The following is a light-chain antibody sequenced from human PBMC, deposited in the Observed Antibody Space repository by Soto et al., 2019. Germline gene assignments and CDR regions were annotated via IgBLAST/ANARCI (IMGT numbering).Light chain of an antibody. CDR1: QSVGVN. V-gene: IGKV3-15*01. CDR2: SAS. Sequence: MTQSPATLAVAPGGRVTLSCRASQSVGVNLAWYQQKHGQAPRLLLYSASTRATGIPARFSGSGSGAEFTLTIDSLQSEDFAIYFCQQYNYWPYSFGRGNKLEIK. J-gene: IGKJ2*01. CDR3: QQYNYWPYS.